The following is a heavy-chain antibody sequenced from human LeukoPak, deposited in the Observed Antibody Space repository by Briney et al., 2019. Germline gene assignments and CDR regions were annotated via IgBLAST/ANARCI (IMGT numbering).Heavy chain of an antibody. V-gene: IGHV1-18*01. CDR3: ARVGKSRYNWFDP. Sequence: GASVKVSCRASGYTFTSYGISWVRQAPGQGLEWMGWISAYNGNTNYAQKLQGRVTMTTDPSTSTDYMELRSLRSDDTAVYYCARVGKSRYNWFDPWGQGTLVTVSS. CDR2: ISAYNGNT. CDR1: GYTFTSYG. J-gene: IGHJ5*02.